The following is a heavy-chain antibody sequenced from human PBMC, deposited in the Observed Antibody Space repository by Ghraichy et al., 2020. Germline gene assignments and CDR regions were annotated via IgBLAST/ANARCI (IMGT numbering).Heavy chain of an antibody. CDR3: ARDRARYQLGGFDP. Sequence: ASVKVSCKASGYTFTSYGISWVRQAPGQGLEWLGWISAYNGNTNYAQKLQGRVTMTTDTSTSTAYMELRSLRSDDTAVYYCARDRARYQLGGFDPWGQGTLVNVSS. D-gene: IGHD2-2*01. CDR2: ISAYNGNT. V-gene: IGHV1-18*04. J-gene: IGHJ5*02. CDR1: GYTFTSYG.